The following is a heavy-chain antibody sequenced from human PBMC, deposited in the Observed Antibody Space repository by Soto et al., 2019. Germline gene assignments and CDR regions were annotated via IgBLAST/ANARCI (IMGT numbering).Heavy chain of an antibody. D-gene: IGHD3-16*01. Sequence: QVQLVESGGGVVQPGTSLTLSCAASGFTFSNYAMHWVRQAPGKGLEWVAAMSFDGTRYYADSVKGRSTISRDSARNTVFLQTSRLRVDDTALYYCTRGRPLPSMNTGDEPLDIWGQGTMVTVSS. CDR1: GFTFSNYA. V-gene: IGHV3-30*03. CDR2: MSFDGTR. CDR3: TRGRPLPSMNTGDEPLDI. J-gene: IGHJ3*02.